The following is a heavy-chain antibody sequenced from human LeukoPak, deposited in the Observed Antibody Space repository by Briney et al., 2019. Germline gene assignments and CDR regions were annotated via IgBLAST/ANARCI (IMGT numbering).Heavy chain of an antibody. D-gene: IGHD2-2*01. J-gene: IGHJ4*02. Sequence: SQTLSLTCTVSGGSFSSGGYYWSWIRQHPGKGLEWIRYIYYSGSTNYNPSLKSRVTISVDTSKNQFSLKLSSVTAADTAVYYCARAVPAAPGYYFDYWGQGTLVTVSS. CDR2: IYYSGST. CDR3: ARAVPAAPGYYFDY. V-gene: IGHV4-31*03. CDR1: GGSFSSGGYY.